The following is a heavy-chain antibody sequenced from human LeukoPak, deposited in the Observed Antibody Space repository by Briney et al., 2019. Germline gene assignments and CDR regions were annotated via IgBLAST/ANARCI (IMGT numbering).Heavy chain of an antibody. V-gene: IGHV1-69*06. CDR3: ARGSAYNWNSKGYFDY. Sequence: SVKVSCKASGGTFSSYAISWVRQAPGQGPEWMGGIIPIFGTANYAQKFQGRVTITADKSTSTAYMELSSLRSEDTAVYYCARGSAYNWNSKGYFDYWGQGTLVTVSS. CDR2: IIPIFGTA. D-gene: IGHD1-7*01. J-gene: IGHJ4*02. CDR1: GGTFSSYA.